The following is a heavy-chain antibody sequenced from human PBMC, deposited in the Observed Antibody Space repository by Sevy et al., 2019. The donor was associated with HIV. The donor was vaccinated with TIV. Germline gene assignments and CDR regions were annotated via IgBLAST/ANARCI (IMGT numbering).Heavy chain of an antibody. V-gene: IGHV3-30*04. J-gene: IGHJ6*02. D-gene: IGHD3-9*01. CDR1: GFTFSSYA. CDR2: ISYDGSNK. CDR3: ARGDILTGGGGMDV. Sequence: GGSLRLSCAASGFTFSSYAMHWVCQAPGKGLEWVAVISYDGSNKYYADSVKGRFTISRDNSKNTLYLQMNSLRAEDTAVYYCARGDILTGGGGMDVWGQGTTVTVSS.